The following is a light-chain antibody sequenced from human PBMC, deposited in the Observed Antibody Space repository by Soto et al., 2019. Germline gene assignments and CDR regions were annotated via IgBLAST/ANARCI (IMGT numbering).Light chain of an antibody. J-gene: IGKJ1*01. V-gene: IGKV3-20*01. Sequence: IGLSMSAGTLSLSPRERATLSCMASQSVSSNYLAWYQQKPGQAPRLLIYGASSRATGIPDRFSGSGSGTEFTLTISRLEPEDFAVYYCQQYGGSPRTVGQGSKVDIK. CDR3: QQYGGSPRT. CDR2: GAS. CDR1: QSVSSNY.